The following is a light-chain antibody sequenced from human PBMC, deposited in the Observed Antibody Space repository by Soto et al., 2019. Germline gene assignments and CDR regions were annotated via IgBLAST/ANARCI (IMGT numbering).Light chain of an antibody. V-gene: IGLV1-44*01. CDR3: AAWDDSLTGVI. CDR1: SSNIGSNI. CDR2: NNN. J-gene: IGLJ2*01. Sequence: QSVVTQPPSAAGTPGQRVTISCSGSSSNIGSNIVNWYQQLPGTAPKLLIFNNNQRPSGVPDRFSGSKSGTSASLAISGLQSEDDADYYCAAWDDSLTGVIFGGGTKVTVL.